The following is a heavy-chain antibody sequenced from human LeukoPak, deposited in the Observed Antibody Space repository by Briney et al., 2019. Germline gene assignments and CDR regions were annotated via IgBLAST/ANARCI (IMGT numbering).Heavy chain of an antibody. CDR3: ARGRRYCSSTSCYKEVVRWYFDL. CDR2: IIPIFGTA. D-gene: IGHD2-2*02. Sequence: ASVKVSCKASGGTFSSYAISWVRQAPGQGLEWMGGIIPIFGTANYAQKFQGRVTITADESTSTAYMELSSLRSEDTAVYYCARGRRYCSSTSCYKEVVRWYFDLWGRGTLVTVSS. V-gene: IGHV1-69*13. J-gene: IGHJ2*01. CDR1: GGTFSSYA.